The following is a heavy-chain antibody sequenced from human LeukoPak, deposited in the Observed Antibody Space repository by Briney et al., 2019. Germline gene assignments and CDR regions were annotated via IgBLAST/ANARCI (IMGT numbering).Heavy chain of an antibody. J-gene: IGHJ4*02. Sequence: GASVKVSCKASGGTFSSYAISWVRQAPGQGLEWMGGITPIFGTANYAQKFQGRVTITADESTSTAYMELSSLRSEDTAVYYCAREREPAAMDPLGYWGQGTLVTVSS. CDR1: GGTFSSYA. CDR2: ITPIFGTA. CDR3: AREREPAAMDPLGY. V-gene: IGHV1-69*01. D-gene: IGHD2-2*01.